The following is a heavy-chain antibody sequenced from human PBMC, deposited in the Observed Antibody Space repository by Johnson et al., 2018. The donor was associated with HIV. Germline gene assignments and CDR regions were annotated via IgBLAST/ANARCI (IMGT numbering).Heavy chain of an antibody. CDR3: SRPNIEVLPAGAFDI. D-gene: IGHD2-2*01. Sequence: VQLMESWGRVVRPGGSLRLSCAASGFIFDDYGMSWVRQPPGKGLEWVAGINWNGGTNYYADSVKGRFTISRDNAKNSLYLQMNSLRVEATAVYYWSRPNIEVLPAGAFDIWGPGTVVTVSS. CDR1: GFIFDDYG. CDR2: INWNGGTN. J-gene: IGHJ3*02. V-gene: IGHV3-20*04.